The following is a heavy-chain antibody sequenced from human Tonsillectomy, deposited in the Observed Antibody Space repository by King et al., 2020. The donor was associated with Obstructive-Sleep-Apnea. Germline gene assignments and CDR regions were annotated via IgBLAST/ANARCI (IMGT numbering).Heavy chain of an antibody. J-gene: IGHJ6*02. V-gene: IGHV4-59*08. D-gene: IGHD6-6*01. Sequence: VQLQESGPGLVKPSETLSLTCTVSGGSISSYYWSWIRQPPGKGLEWIGYIYYSGSTNYHPSLKSRVTISVDTSKNQFSLKRNSVTAADTAVYYCASARYYYDGMDVWGQGTTVTVSS. CDR2: IYYSGST. CDR3: ASARYYYDGMDV. CDR1: GGSISSYY.